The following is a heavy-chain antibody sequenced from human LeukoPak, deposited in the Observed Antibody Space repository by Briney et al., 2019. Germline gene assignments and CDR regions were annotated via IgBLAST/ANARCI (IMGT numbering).Heavy chain of an antibody. CDR3: AGGYYDSSGLYFDL. J-gene: IGHJ2*01. CDR2: IYYSGST. CDR1: GGSISSYY. V-gene: IGHV4-59*01. D-gene: IGHD3-22*01. Sequence: SETLSLTCTVSGGSISSYYWSWIRQPPGKGLEWIGYIYYSGSTNYNPSLKSRVTISVDTSKNQFSLKLSSVTAADTAVYYCAGGYYDSSGLYFDLWGRGTLVTVSS.